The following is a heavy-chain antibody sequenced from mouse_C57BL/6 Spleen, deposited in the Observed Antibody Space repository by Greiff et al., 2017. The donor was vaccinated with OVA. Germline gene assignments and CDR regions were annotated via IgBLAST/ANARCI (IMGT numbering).Heavy chain of an antibody. CDR1: GYTFTSYW. D-gene: IGHD1-1*01. CDR2: IDPSDSYT. J-gene: IGHJ2*01. CDR3: AINYYGSSYFDY. V-gene: IGHV1-50*01. Sequence: QVQLQQPGAELVKPGASVKLSCKASGYTFTSYWMQWVKQRPGQGLEWIGEIDPSDSYTNYNQKFKGKATLTVDTSSSTAYMQLSSLTSEDSAVYNCAINYYGSSYFDYWGQGTTLTVSS.